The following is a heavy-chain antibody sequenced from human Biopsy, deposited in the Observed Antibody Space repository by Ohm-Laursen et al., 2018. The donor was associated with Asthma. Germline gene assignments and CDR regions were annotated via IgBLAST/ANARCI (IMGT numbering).Heavy chain of an antibody. J-gene: IGHJ6*02. Sequence: ASVKVSCKAPGGTFSNFAISWVRQAPGQGLEWLGGIMTVFGTTNYAQKFQGRVTITADESTSTAYIEVTSLRSEGTAIYYCARCQVGYSSGWSLLLKKIYYSGMDVWGQGTAVTVSS. CDR1: GGTFSNFA. V-gene: IGHV1-69*13. CDR3: ARCQVGYSSGWSLLLKKIYYSGMDV. D-gene: IGHD6-19*01. CDR2: IMTVFGTT.